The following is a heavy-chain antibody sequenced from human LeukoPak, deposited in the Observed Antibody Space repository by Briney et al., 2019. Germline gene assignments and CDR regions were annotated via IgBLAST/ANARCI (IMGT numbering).Heavy chain of an antibody. CDR1: GYTFTGYY. CDR3: ARSDGPYYHGSGSYKPNDY. CDR2: INPNSGGT. V-gene: IGHV1-2*02. J-gene: IGHJ4*02. D-gene: IGHD3-10*01. Sequence: ASVKVSCKASGYTFTGYYMHWVRQAPGQGLEWMGWINPNSGGTNYAQKFQGRVTMTRDTSISTAYMELSRLRSDDTAVYYCARSDGPYYHGSGSYKPNDYWGQGTLVTVSS.